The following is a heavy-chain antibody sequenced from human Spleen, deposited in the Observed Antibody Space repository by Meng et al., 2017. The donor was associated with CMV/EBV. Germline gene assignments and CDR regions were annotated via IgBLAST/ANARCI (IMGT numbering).Heavy chain of an antibody. Sequence: GESLKISCAASGFTFSSYWMSWVRQAPGKGLEWVANIKQDGSEKYYVDSVKGRFTISRDNAKNSLYLQMNSLRAEDTAVYYCARDGRSTSNNWFDPWGQGTLVTVSS. CDR2: IKQDGSEK. CDR1: GFTFSSYW. CDR3: ARDGRSTSNNWFDP. V-gene: IGHV3-7*01. J-gene: IGHJ5*02. D-gene: IGHD2-2*01.